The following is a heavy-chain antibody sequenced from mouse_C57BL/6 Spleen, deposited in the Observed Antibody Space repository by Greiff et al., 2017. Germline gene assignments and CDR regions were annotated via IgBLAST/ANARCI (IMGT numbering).Heavy chain of an antibody. CDR1: GYTFTSYW. J-gene: IGHJ3*01. V-gene: IGHV1-64*01. CDR2: IHPNSGST. D-gene: IGHD2-4*01. CDR3: ARWYDYDVGH. Sequence: QVQLQQSGAELVKPGASVKLSCKASGYTFTSYWMHWVKQRPGQGLEWIGMIHPNSGSTNYNEKFKSKATLTVDKSSSTAYMQLSSLTSEDTAVYYCARWYDYDVGHCGQGTLVTVSA.